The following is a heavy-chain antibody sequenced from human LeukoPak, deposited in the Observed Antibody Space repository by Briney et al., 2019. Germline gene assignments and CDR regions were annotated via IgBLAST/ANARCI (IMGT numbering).Heavy chain of an antibody. J-gene: IGHJ4*02. D-gene: IGHD3-10*01. CDR2: IYYSGST. V-gene: IGHV4-39*01. Sequence: SETLSLTCTVSGDSFSSVTDYWAWIRQPPGKGLEWIGSIYYSGSTYYNPSLKSRVTISVDTSKNQFSLKLSSVTAADTAVYYCAEGSGNREEYFDYWGQGTLVTVSS. CDR3: AEGSGNREEYFDY. CDR1: GDSFSSVTDY.